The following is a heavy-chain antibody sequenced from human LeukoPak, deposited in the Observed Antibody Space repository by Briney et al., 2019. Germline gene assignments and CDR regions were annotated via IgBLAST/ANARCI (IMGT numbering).Heavy chain of an antibody. Sequence: GASVKVSCKASGYTFTGYYMHWVRQAPGQGLEWMGWINPNSGGTNYAQKFQGRVTMTRDTSISTAYMELSRLRSDDTAVYYCARDLSRSCSGGSCYPPSNWFDPWGQGTLVTVSS. V-gene: IGHV1-2*02. J-gene: IGHJ5*02. CDR1: GYTFTGYY. CDR3: ARDLSRSCSGGSCYPPSNWFDP. CDR2: INPNSGGT. D-gene: IGHD2-15*01.